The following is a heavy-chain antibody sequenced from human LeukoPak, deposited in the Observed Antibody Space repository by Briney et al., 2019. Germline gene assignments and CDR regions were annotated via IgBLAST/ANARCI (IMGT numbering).Heavy chain of an antibody. Sequence: GGSLRLSCAASGFTLSSYAMHWVRQAPGKGLEWVAVISYDGSNKYYADSVKGRFTISRDNSKNTLYLQMNSLRAEDTAVYYCARGRDYYGSGRRFDYWGQGTLVTVSS. CDR1: GFTLSSYA. V-gene: IGHV3-30*04. CDR3: ARGRDYYGSGRRFDY. J-gene: IGHJ4*02. D-gene: IGHD3-10*01. CDR2: ISYDGSNK.